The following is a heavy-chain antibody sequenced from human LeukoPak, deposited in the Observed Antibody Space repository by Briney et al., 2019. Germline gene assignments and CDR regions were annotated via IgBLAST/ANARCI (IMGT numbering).Heavy chain of an antibody. CDR3: ARAQNVYDSSGYYSDFDY. Sequence: SQTLSLTCAISGDSVSSNSAAWSWLRQSPSRGLEWLGRTYYRSKWYNDYAVSVKSRITINPDTSKNQFSLQLNSVTPEDTAVYYCARAQNVYDSSGYYSDFDYWGQGTLVTVSS. CDR2: TYYRSKWYN. V-gene: IGHV6-1*01. D-gene: IGHD3-22*01. J-gene: IGHJ4*02. CDR1: GDSVSSNSAA.